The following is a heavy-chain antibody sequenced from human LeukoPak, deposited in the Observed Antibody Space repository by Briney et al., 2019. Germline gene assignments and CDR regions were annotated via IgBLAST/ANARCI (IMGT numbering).Heavy chain of an antibody. CDR3: AKDTYDSSFQGIDC. Sequence: GGSLRLSCAASGFTFDDYAMHWVRQAPGKGLEWVSGISWNSGSIGYADSVKGRFTISRDNAKNSLYLQMNSLRAEDTALYYCAKDTYDSSFQGIDCWGQGTLVTVSS. J-gene: IGHJ4*02. D-gene: IGHD3-22*01. CDR1: GFTFDDYA. V-gene: IGHV3-9*01. CDR2: ISWNSGSI.